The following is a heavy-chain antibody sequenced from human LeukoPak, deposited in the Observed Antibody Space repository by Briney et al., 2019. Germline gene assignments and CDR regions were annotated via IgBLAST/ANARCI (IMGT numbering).Heavy chain of an antibody. CDR1: GYSFTNYW. J-gene: IGHJ6*04. Sequence: GESLKISCKGSGYSFTNYWNSLVRQMPGKGREWGGRIDPSDCYTNYSPSFQGHITISADNSISTAYLQCSSMKDSDTAMYYCATHVLLWFGGRGYYYGMDVWGTGTTVTVSS. D-gene: IGHD3-10*01. CDR2: IDPSDCYT. V-gene: IGHV5-10-1*01. CDR3: ATHVLLWFGGRGYYYGMDV.